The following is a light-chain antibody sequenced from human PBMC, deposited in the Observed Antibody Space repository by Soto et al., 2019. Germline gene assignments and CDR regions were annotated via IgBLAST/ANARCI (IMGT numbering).Light chain of an antibody. CDR2: NTN. V-gene: IGLV8-61*01. Sequence: QTVVTQEPSFSVSPGRTVTLTCGLSSGSVSTSYYPSWYQQTPGQAPRTLIYNTNTRSSGVPDRFSGSILGNKAALTITGAQADDESDFYCVLYMGPGPRVFGGGTQLTVL. CDR3: VLYMGPGPRV. CDR1: SGSVSTSYY. J-gene: IGLJ3*02.